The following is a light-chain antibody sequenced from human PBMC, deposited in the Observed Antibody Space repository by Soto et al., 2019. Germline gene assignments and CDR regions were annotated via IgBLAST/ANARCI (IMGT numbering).Light chain of an antibody. V-gene: IGKV1-5*03. CDR2: KAS. J-gene: IGKJ1*01. Sequence: DIQMTQSPSTLSASVGDRVTITCRASQSISSWLAWYQQKPGTAPNLLIYKASTLQSGVPSRFSGSGSGTAFTLTIGSLQPDDSATYYCQQYNDNWTFGQGTKVV. CDR1: QSISSW. CDR3: QQYNDNWT.